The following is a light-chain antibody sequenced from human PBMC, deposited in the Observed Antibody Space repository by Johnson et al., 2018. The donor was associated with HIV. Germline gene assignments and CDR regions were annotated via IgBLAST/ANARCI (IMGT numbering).Light chain of an antibody. CDR2: DNN. J-gene: IGLJ1*01. V-gene: IGLV1-51*01. CDR1: NSNIGNNY. CDR3: GTWDSSLSAGV. Sequence: QSVLTQPPSVSAAPGQKVTISCSGSNSNIGNNYISWYQQFPGTAPKLLIYDNNKRPSGIPDRFSGSKSGTSATLCITGLQTGDEADYYCGTWDSSLSAGVFGTGTKVTVL.